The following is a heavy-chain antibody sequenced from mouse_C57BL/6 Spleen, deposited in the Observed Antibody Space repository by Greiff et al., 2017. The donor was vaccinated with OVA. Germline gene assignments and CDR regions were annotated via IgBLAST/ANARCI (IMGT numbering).Heavy chain of an antibody. Sequence: EVKLMESEGGLVQPGSSMKLSCTASGFTFSDYYMAWVRQVPEKGLEWVANINYDGSSTYYLDSLKSRFIISRDNAKNILYLQMSSVKSEDTATYYCARGAVVARDWYFDVWGTGTTVTVSS. V-gene: IGHV5-16*01. CDR3: ARGAVVARDWYFDV. D-gene: IGHD1-1*01. J-gene: IGHJ1*03. CDR2: INYDGSST. CDR1: GFTFSDYY.